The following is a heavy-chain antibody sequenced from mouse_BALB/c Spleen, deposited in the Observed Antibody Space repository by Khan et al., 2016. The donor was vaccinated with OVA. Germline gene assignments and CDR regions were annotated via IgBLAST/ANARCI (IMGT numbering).Heavy chain of an antibody. D-gene: IGHD2-1*01. CDR3: ARWGGNYPSYAMDY. CDR1: GYTFTSYY. V-gene: IGHV1S56*01. CDR2: IYPGNVNT. Sequence: VQLQESGPELVKPGASVRISCKASGYTFTSYYLHWVKQRPGQGLEWIGWIYPGNVNTKYNEKFKGKATLTADKSSSTAYMQLSSLTSEDSAVYFCARWGGNYPSYAMDYWGQGTSVTVSS. J-gene: IGHJ4*01.